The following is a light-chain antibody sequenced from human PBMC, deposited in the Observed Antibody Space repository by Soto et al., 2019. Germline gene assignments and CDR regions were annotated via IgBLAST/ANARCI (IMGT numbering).Light chain of an antibody. V-gene: IGLV2-14*01. Sequence: QSALTQPASVSGSPGQSITISCTGTGSDVGYYTYVSWFQQHPGKAPKLLIFEVRSRPSGVSDRFSGSKSGNTASLTISGLQPEDEADYYCLSYTTSTTLVFGGGTQLTVL. CDR2: EVR. CDR3: LSYTTSTTLV. CDR1: GSDVGYYTY. J-gene: IGLJ2*01.